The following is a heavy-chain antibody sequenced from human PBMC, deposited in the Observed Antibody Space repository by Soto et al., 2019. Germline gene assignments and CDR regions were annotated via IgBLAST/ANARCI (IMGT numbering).Heavy chain of an antibody. CDR1: GYAFTSFG. V-gene: IGHV1-18*01. CDR2: TVANNGYT. CDR3: ARCSGGTCYASYAFDI. D-gene: IGHD2-15*01. J-gene: IGHJ3*02. Sequence: QVQLVQSGIEVKNPGASVKVSCKASGYAFTSFGISWVRQAPGQGLEWMGWTVANNGYTKYAQNLQGRVTLITDTSTSIAYMEQRCLMYDDTAVYYCARCSGGTCYASYAFDICAHGTMVTVSS.